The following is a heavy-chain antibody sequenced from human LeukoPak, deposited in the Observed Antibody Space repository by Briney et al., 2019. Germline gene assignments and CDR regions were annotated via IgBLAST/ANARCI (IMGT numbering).Heavy chain of an antibody. CDR1: AYTFTNYD. CDR3: ARGRYGRNWYFFDY. D-gene: IGHD1-1*01. V-gene: IGHV1-8*02. Sequence: GASVKVSCKASAYTFTNYDINWVRQASGQGLEWMGWMNPNSGNTGYAQKFQGRVSITRNTSISTAYMELSSLTSEDTAVYYCARGRYGRNWYFFDYWGQGTLVTVSS. J-gene: IGHJ4*02. CDR2: MNPNSGNT.